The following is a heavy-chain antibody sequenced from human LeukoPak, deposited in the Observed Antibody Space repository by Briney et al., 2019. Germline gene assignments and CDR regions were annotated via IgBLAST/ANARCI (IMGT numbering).Heavy chain of an antibody. J-gene: IGHJ2*01. CDR1: GAYLSSYF. CDR3: ARLLTTGGNWYFDL. V-gene: IGHV4-4*09. Sequence: SETLSLTCSVSGAYLSSYFWSWIRRPPGKELAWIGYIYTSGTTNSHPSLKHRVTMSVDTSSNHVSLNLSPVTTADTTVYYCARLLTTGGNWYFDLWGRGTLVTVSS. D-gene: IGHD4-11*01. CDR2: IYTSGTT.